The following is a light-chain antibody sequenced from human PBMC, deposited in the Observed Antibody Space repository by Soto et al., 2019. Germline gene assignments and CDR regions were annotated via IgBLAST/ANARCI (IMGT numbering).Light chain of an antibody. CDR3: ISYSTRGTLVV. J-gene: IGLJ3*02. CDR2: DVS. V-gene: IGLV2-14*01. CDR1: SSDIGGSNS. Sequence: SVLTQPASVSGSPGQTIIMSCTGTSSDIGGSNSVSWYQQHPDKAPKLILFDVSHRPSKIPDRFSGSKSGNTASLSNSGLHADDEADYYCISYSTRGTLVVFGVGTRVTVL.